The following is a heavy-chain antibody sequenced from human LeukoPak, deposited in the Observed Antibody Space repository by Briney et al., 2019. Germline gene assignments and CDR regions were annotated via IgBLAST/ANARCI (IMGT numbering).Heavy chain of an antibody. J-gene: IGHJ4*02. V-gene: IGHV1-69*04. CDR1: GYTFTNYG. CDR2: IIPILDIT. CDR3: ARDVIEMATFDY. Sequence: GASVTVSCKASGYTFTNYGISWVRQAPGQGLEWMGRIIPILDITNYAQKFQGRVTITADKSTSTVYKEVSSPRFEDTAVYYCARDVIEMATFDYWGQGTLVTVSS. D-gene: IGHD5-24*01.